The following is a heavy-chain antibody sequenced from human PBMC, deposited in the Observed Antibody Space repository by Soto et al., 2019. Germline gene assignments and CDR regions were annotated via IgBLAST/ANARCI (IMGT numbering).Heavy chain of an antibody. Sequence: QITLKESGPTLVRPTQTLTLTSAFSGFSLSTSGVGVGWIRQPPGKALEWLAVIYWDDSKHYSPSLRSRLTITKDTSKNQVVLTMTNMDPMDTGTYYCAHKGPEDWPLDYWGQGTLVTVSS. CDR2: IYWDDSK. CDR1: GFSLSTSGVG. D-gene: IGHD3-9*01. J-gene: IGHJ4*02. CDR3: AHKGPEDWPLDY. V-gene: IGHV2-5*02.